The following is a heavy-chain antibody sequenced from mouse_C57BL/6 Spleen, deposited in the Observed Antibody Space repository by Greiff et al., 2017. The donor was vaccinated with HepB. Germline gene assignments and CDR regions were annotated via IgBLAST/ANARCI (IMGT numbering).Heavy chain of an antibody. CDR1: GYAFSSSW. CDR3: ARYEDSNWYFDV. Sequence: QVQLKESGPELVKPGASVKISCKASGYAFSSSWMNWVKQRPGKGLEWIGRIYPGDGDTNYNGKFKGKATLTADKSSSTAYMQLISLTSEDSAVYFCARYEDSNWYFDVWGTGTTVTVSS. CDR2: IYPGDGDT. J-gene: IGHJ1*03. V-gene: IGHV1-82*01. D-gene: IGHD2-5*01.